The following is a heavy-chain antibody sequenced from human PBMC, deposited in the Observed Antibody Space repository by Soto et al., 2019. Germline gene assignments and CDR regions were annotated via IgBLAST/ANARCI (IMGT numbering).Heavy chain of an antibody. CDR2: ISYDGSNK. D-gene: IGHD3-10*01. V-gene: IGHV3-30-3*01. Sequence: PGRSLRLSCAASGFTFSSYAMHWVRQAPGKGLEWVAVISYDGSNKYYADSVKGRFTISRDNSKNTLYLQMNSLRAEDTAVYYCARDETMVNDYDAFDIWGQGTMVTVSS. CDR1: GFTFSSYA. CDR3: ARDETMVNDYDAFDI. J-gene: IGHJ3*02.